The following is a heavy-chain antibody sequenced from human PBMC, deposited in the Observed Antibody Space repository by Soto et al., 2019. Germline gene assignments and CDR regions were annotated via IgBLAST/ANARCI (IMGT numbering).Heavy chain of an antibody. Sequence: GGSLRLSCAASGFTFSSYIMNWVRQSPGKGLEWVSSISSSSSYIYYADSVKGRFTISRDNAKNSLYLQMNSLRAEDTAVYYCASESQYYDFWSGYYPHYGMDVWGQGTTVTVSS. CDR3: ASESQYYDFWSGYYPHYGMDV. V-gene: IGHV3-21*01. CDR2: ISSSSSYI. CDR1: GFTFSSYI. D-gene: IGHD3-3*01. J-gene: IGHJ6*02.